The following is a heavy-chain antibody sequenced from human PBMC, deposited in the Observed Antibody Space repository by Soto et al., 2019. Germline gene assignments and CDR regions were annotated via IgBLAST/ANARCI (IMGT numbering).Heavy chain of an antibody. CDR3: ARDGPEGIAAAGPGVYYYYGMDV. Sequence: QVQLVESGGGVVQPGRSLRLSCAASGFTFSSYGMHWVRQAPGKGLEWVAVIWYDGNNKYYADSVKGRFTISRDNSKNTLYLQISSLRAEDTAVYYCARDGPEGIAAAGPGVYYYYGMDVWSQGTTVTVSS. J-gene: IGHJ6*02. CDR2: IWYDGNNK. CDR1: GFTFSSYG. V-gene: IGHV3-33*01. D-gene: IGHD6-13*01.